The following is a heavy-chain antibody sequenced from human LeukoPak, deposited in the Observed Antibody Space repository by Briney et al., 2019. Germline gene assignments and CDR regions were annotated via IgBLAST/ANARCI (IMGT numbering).Heavy chain of an antibody. CDR1: GYSFTSYW. Sequence: GGALQISCKASGYSFTSYWIGWVRQMPGKGREWMGIIFPGDSGTRYSASFQGQVTMSADKSISTAYLQWSSLKASDTAMYYWARHGTAFDYWGQGTLVTVSS. V-gene: IGHV5-51*01. D-gene: IGHD2-21*02. CDR2: IFPGDSGT. J-gene: IGHJ4*02. CDR3: ARHGTAFDY.